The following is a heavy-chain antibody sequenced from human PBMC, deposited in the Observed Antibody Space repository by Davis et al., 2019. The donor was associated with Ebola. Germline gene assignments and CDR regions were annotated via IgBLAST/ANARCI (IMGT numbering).Heavy chain of an antibody. CDR3: ATSSYGSSWYLGMDV. Sequence: ASVKVSCKASGYTFTSYGITWMRQAPGQGLEWMGWISAYNGNTNYAQKFQDRVTVTTDTSTSTAYMELRNLSSDDTAVYYCATSSYGSSWYLGMDVWGQGTTVTVSS. CDR1: GYTFTSYG. CDR2: ISAYNGNT. D-gene: IGHD6-13*01. V-gene: IGHV1-18*01. J-gene: IGHJ6*02.